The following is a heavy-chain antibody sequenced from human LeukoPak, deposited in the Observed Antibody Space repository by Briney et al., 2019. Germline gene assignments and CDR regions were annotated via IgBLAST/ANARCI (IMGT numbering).Heavy chain of an antibody. CDR1: GFTFSNAW. D-gene: IGHD2-8*02. Sequence: GGSLRLSCAASGFTFSNAWMSWVRQAPGKGLEWVGRIKSKTDGGTTDYAAPVKGRFTISRDDSKNTLYLQMNSLKTEDTAVYSCTTASPGGLFDYWGQGTLVTVSS. V-gene: IGHV3-15*01. CDR3: TTASPGGLFDY. J-gene: IGHJ4*02. CDR2: IKSKTDGGTT.